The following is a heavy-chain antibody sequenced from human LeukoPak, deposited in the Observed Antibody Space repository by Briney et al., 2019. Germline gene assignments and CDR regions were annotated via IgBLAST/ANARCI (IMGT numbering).Heavy chain of an antibody. CDR2: ISSNGGST. CDR1: GFTFSSYA. CDR3: VTLIAVAGWPIDY. Sequence: GGSLRLSCSASGFTFSSYAMHWVRQAPGKGLEYVSAISSNGGSTYYADSVKGRFTISRDNSKSTLYLQMSSLRAEDTAVYYCVTLIAVAGWPIDYWGQGTLVTVSS. D-gene: IGHD6-19*01. V-gene: IGHV3-64D*06. J-gene: IGHJ4*02.